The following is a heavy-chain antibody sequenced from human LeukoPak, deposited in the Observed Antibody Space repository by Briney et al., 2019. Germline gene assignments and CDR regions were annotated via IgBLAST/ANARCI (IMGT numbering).Heavy chain of an antibody. D-gene: IGHD2-15*01. J-gene: IGHJ6*03. CDR3: AREPLCSGGACYSSKYMDV. V-gene: IGHV6-1*01. CDR1: GDSVSSSSAA. Sequence: SQTLSLTCAISGDSVSSSSAAWNWIRQSPSRGLEWLGRTYYRSEWNNDYAVSVKSRIAINPDTSKNQFSLQLNSVTPEDTAVYYCAREPLCSGGACYSSKYMDVWGKGATVTVSS. CDR2: TYYRSEWNN.